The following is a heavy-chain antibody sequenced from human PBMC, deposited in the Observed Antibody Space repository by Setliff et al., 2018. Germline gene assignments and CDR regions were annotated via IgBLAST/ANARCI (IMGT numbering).Heavy chain of an antibody. CDR2: IYWDNDK. CDR3: AHSNQHISGWYWDNLYYFDY. Sequence: ESGPTLVNPPQTLTLTCTFSGFSLSISGVGVGWIRQPPGKALEWLALIYWDNDKRYSPSLKSRLTITKDTSKNQVVLTMTNMDPVDTATYYCAHSNQHISGWYWDNLYYFDYWGQGTLVTVSS. D-gene: IGHD6-19*01. CDR1: GFSLSISGVG. V-gene: IGHV2-5*02. J-gene: IGHJ4*02.